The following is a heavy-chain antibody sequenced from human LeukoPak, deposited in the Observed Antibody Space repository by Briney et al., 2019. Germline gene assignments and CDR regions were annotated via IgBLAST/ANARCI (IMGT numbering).Heavy chain of an antibody. CDR3: ARDQDGYNSG. CDR1: GFTFSIYA. Sequence: GGSLRLSCAASGFTFSIYAMSWVRQAPGKGLEWVSAISGSGGTAYYADSVKGRFTISRDNAKNSLYLQMNSLRAEDTAVYYCARDQDGYNSGWGQGTLVTVSS. CDR2: ISGSGGTA. J-gene: IGHJ4*02. D-gene: IGHD5-24*01. V-gene: IGHV3-23*01.